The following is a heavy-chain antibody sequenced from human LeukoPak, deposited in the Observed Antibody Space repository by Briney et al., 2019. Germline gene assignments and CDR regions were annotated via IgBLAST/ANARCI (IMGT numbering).Heavy chain of an antibody. D-gene: IGHD6-13*01. Sequence: GGSLRLSCEATGFTFDDYSMHWVRQVPGKGLEWVSLISWDSGSKYYAESVKGRFTVSRDNTENSLYLLMNSLRAEDTAVYYCARSIAAAGAFDIWGQGTMVTVSS. CDR3: ARSIAAAGAFDI. CDR2: ISWDSGSK. V-gene: IGHV3-43*01. CDR1: GFTFDDYS. J-gene: IGHJ3*02.